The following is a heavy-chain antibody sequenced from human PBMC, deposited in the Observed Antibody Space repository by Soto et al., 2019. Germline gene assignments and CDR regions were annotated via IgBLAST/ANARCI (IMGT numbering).Heavy chain of an antibody. CDR3: ARVGVVVVAATPYYYYYMDV. V-gene: IGHV4-59*01. Sequence: KTLSLTCTVSGGSISSYYWSWIRQPPGKGLEWIGYIYYSGSTNYNPSLKSRVTISVDTSKNQFSLKLSSVTAADTAVYYCARVGVVVVAATPYYYYYMDVWGKGTTVTVSS. J-gene: IGHJ6*03. CDR2: IYYSGST. D-gene: IGHD2-15*01. CDR1: GGSISSYY.